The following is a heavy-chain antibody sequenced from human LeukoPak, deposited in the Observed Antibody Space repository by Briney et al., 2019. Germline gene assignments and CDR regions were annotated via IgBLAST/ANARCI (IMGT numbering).Heavy chain of an antibody. CDR1: GFSFNNYA. CDR3: ARGTFMFDY. D-gene: IGHD2/OR15-2a*01. V-gene: IGHV3-23*01. CDR2: ISGGGGST. Sequence: GGSLRLSCAASGFSFNNYAMTWVRQAPGKGLEWVSVISGGGGSTYYADSVKGRFTISRDNSKNTLYLQMNSLRAEDTAVYYCARGTFMFDYWGQGTLVTVSS. J-gene: IGHJ4*02.